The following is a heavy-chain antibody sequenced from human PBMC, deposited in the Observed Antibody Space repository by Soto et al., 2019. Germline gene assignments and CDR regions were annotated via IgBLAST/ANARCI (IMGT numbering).Heavy chain of an antibody. CDR1: GFTFSSYG. CDR2: IWYDGSNK. J-gene: IGHJ4*02. Sequence: PGGSLRLSCAASGFTFSSYGIHWVRQAPGKGLEWVGIIWYDGSNKYYADSVKGRFTISRDTSAGTVYMQLSSLTSEDTAVYYCARDDSGFSGSHYIDYFNYWGQGALVTVSS. V-gene: IGHV3-30*02. D-gene: IGHD1-26*01. CDR3: ARDDSGFSGSHYIDYFNY.